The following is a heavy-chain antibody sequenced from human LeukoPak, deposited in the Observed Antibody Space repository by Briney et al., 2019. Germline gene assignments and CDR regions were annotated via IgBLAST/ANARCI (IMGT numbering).Heavy chain of an antibody. V-gene: IGHV3-11*05. CDR3: SRGSRSLPIGS. J-gene: IGHJ4*02. CDR1: GFTFSDYY. Sequence: KPGGSLRLSCAGSGFTFSDYYMAWIRQTPGKGLQRVSYISRGSDDKAYADSVKGRFTISRDNAQNPLYLQMNSLRADDTAVYYCSRGSRSLPIGSWGQGTPVTVSS. CDR2: ISRGSDDK.